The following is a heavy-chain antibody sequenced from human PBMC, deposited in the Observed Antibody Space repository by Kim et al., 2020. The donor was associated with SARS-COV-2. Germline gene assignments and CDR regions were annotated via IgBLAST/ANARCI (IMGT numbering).Heavy chain of an antibody. V-gene: IGHV3-33*01. CDR3: ARPSSSHFDF. Sequence: TTIYADSVRGRFTISRDYSENKVYLQMDSLSAGDTAVYYCARPSSSHFDFWGQGTLVSVSS. J-gene: IGHJ4*02. D-gene: IGHD3-10*01. CDR2: TT.